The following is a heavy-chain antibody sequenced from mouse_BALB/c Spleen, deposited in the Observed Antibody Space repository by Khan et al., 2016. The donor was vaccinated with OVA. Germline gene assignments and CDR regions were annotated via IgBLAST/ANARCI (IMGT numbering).Heavy chain of an antibody. CDR3: ARQPYYHYYIMDY. Sequence: QVQLKESGPGLVAPSQSLSITCTISGFSLTDYGVHWVRQPPGRGLEWLVVIWSDGSTTYNSALKSGLSIIKDNSKSQIFLKMNSLQTDDTAMYYCARQPYYHYYIMDYWGQGTSVTVSS. J-gene: IGHJ4*01. D-gene: IGHD2-10*01. CDR2: IWSDGST. CDR1: GFSLTDYG. V-gene: IGHV2-6-1*01.